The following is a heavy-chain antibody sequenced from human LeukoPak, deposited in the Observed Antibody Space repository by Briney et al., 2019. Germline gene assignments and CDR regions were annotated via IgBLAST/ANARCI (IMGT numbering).Heavy chain of an antibody. J-gene: IGHJ3*02. CDR3: ARDSLAFYDGSGYRANAFDI. CDR1: GGSISSYY. Sequence: PSETLSLTCTVSGGSISSYYWSWIRQPPGKGLEWIGYIYYSGSTNYNPSLKSRVTISVDTSKNQFSLKLSSVTAADTAVYYCARDSLAFYDGSGYRANAFDIWGQGTMVTVSS. CDR2: IYYSGST. D-gene: IGHD3-22*01. V-gene: IGHV4-59*01.